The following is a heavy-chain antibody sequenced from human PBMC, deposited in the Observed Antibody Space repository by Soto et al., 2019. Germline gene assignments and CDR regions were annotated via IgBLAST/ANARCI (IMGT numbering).Heavy chain of an antibody. J-gene: IGHJ4*02. CDR2: ISAYNGNT. D-gene: IGHD3-9*01. CDR1: GYTFTSYG. CDR3: ARDVSVRTILSSDY. V-gene: IGHV1-18*01. Sequence: GASVKVSCKASGYTFTSYGISWVRQAPGQGLEWMGWISAYNGNTNYAQKLQGRVTMTTDTSTSTAYMELRSLRSDDTAVYYCARDVSVRTILSSDYWGQGTLVTVSS.